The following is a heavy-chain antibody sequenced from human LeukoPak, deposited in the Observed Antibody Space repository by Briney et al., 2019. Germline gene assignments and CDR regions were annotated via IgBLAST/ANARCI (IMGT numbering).Heavy chain of an antibody. CDR1: GFTFSGSA. J-gene: IGHJ6*03. D-gene: IGHD3-10*01. Sequence: PGGSLRLSCAASGFTFSGSAMHWVRQASGKGLEWVGRIRSKANSCATAYAASVKGRFTISRDDSQNTAYLQMNSLKTEDTAVYYCTRPWAPYYYGSGRLNYMDVWGKGTTVTVSS. CDR2: IRSKANSCAT. CDR3: TRPWAPYYYGSGRLNYMDV. V-gene: IGHV3-73*01.